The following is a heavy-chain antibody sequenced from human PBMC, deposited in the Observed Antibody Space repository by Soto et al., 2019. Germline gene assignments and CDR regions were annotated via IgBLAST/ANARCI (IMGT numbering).Heavy chain of an antibody. V-gene: IGHV3-21*01. CDR3: ARANSWQLFGDYYFDY. CDR1: GFTFSSYS. J-gene: IGHJ4*02. Sequence: GRSLRLSCAASGFTFSSYSMNWVSQDPGKGLEWVSSISSSSSYIYYADSVKGRFTISRDNAKNSLYLQMNSLRAEDTAVYYCARANSWQLFGDYYFDYWGQGTLVTVSS. CDR2: ISSSSSYI. D-gene: IGHD3-16*01.